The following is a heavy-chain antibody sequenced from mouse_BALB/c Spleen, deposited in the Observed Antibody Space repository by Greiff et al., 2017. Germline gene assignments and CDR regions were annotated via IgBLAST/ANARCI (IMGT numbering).Heavy chain of an antibody. V-gene: IGHV2-9*02. J-gene: IGHJ4*01. CDR3: ARELRLDYYAMDY. D-gene: IGHD1-2*01. CDR1: GFSLTSYG. Sequence: VQLKESGPGLVAPSQSLSITCTVSGFSLTSYGVHWVRQPPGKGLEWLGVIWAGGSTNYNSALMSRLSISKDNSKSQVFLKMNSLQTDDTAMYYCARELRLDYYAMDYWGQGTSVTVSS. CDR2: IWAGGST.